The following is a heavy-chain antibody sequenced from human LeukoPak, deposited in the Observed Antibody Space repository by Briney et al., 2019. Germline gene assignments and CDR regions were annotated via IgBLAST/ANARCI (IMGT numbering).Heavy chain of an antibody. CDR3: AREGTEGPLDL. D-gene: IGHD2-8*02. Sequence: GASVKVSCKVSGYTLTELSMHWVRQAPGKGLEWMGWISAYNGNTNYAQKLQGRVTMTTDTSTSTAYMELRSLRSDDTAVYYCAREGTEGPLDLWGRGTLVTVSS. J-gene: IGHJ2*01. CDR1: GYTLTELS. V-gene: IGHV1-18*01. CDR2: ISAYNGNT.